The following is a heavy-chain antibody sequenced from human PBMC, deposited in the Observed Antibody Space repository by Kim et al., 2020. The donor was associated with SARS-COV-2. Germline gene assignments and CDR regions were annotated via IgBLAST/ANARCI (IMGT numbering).Heavy chain of an antibody. J-gene: IGHJ4*02. CDR3: ARVHPARYYYDSSGYPDY. CDR1: GFTFSSYS. V-gene: IGHV3-21*01. Sequence: GGSLRLSCAASGFTFSSYSMNWVRQAPGKGLEWVSSISSSSSYIYYADSVKGRFTISRDNAKNSLYLQMNSLRAEDTAVYYCARVHPARYYYDSSGYPDYWGQGTLVTVSS. D-gene: IGHD3-22*01. CDR2: ISSSSSYI.